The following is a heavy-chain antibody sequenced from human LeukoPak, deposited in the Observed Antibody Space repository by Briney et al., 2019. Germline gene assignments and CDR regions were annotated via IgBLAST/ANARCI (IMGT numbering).Heavy chain of an antibody. D-gene: IGHD2-21*02. CDR2: VKSDGSST. CDR1: GFTFSSYA. V-gene: IGHV3-74*01. CDR3: ARDGFLGPVTAYLDY. Sequence: GGSLRLSRAASGFTFSSYAMHSVSQAPGRGLVWVSRVKSDGSSTSYADSVKGRFTISRDNARNTLYLQMNSLRAEDTAVYYCARDGFLGPVTAYLDYWGQGTPVTVSS. J-gene: IGHJ4*02.